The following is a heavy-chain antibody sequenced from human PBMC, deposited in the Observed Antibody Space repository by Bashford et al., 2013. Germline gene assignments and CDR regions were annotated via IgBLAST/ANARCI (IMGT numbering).Heavy chain of an antibody. Sequence: ASVKVSCKASGYTFTSYDINWVRQATGQGLEWMGWMNPNSGNTGYAQKFQGRVTMTRNTSISTAYMELSSLRSEDTAVYYCARERGGGYYYYYGMDVWGQGTTVTVSS. D-gene: IGHD3-16*01. CDR3: ARERGGGYYYYYGMDV. V-gene: IGHV1-8*01. CDR1: GYTFTSYD. J-gene: IGHJ6*02. CDR2: MNPNSGNT.